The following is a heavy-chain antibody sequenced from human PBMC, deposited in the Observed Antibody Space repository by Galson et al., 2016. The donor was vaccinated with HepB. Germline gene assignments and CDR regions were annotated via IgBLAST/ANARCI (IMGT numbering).Heavy chain of an antibody. CDR3: GKHGGFDY. CDR1: GFSFSNSG. V-gene: IGHV3-23*01. CDR2: INRSGDAT. J-gene: IGHJ4*02. D-gene: IGHD3-16*01. Sequence: SLRLSCAASGFSFSNSGMIWFRQPPGRGLEWVSGINRSGDATHYADFVKGRFTISRDNSKNTLYLYMNNLSAGDTAAYYCGKHGGFDYWGQGALVTVSS.